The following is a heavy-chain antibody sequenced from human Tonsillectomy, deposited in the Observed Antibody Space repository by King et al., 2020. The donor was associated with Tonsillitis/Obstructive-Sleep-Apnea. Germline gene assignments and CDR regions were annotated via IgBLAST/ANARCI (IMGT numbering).Heavy chain of an antibody. V-gene: IGHV3-64D*06. CDR2: ISSNGGST. D-gene: IGHD2-2*01. J-gene: IGHJ6*02. CDR3: VKGGYCCSTSWWGHYGMDV. CDR1: GFTFSSYA. Sequence: VQLVESGGGLVQPGGSLRLSCSASGFTFSSYAMHWVRQAPGKGLEYVSAISSNGGSTYYADSVKGRFTISRDNSKNTLYLQMSSLRAEETTVYYCVKGGYCCSTSWWGHYGMDVWGQGTTVTVSS.